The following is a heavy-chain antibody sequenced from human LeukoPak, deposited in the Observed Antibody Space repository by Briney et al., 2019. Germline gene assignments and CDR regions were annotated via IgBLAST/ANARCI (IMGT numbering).Heavy chain of an antibody. V-gene: IGHV3-30*02. CDR3: AKVLPRAVVVAATWFDP. CDR2: IRYDGSNK. Sequence: GGSLRLSCAASGFTFSSYGMHWVRQAPGKGLEWVAFIRYDGSNKYFADSVTGRFTISRDNSKNTLYLQMNSLRAEDTAMYYCAKVLPRAVVVAATWFDPWGQGTLVTVSS. J-gene: IGHJ5*02. D-gene: IGHD2-15*01. CDR1: GFTFSSYG.